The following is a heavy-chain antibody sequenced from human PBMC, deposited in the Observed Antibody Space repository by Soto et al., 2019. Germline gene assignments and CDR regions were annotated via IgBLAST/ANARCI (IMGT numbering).Heavy chain of an antibody. CDR2: IWYDGSNK. Sequence: GGSLRLSCAASGFTFSSYGMDWVRQAPGKGLEWVAVIWYDGSNKYYADSVKGRFTISRDNSKNTLYLQMNSLRAEDTAVYYCARDADVAVAGTRYYYYYGMEVWGQGTTVTVSS. CDR1: GFTFSSYG. V-gene: IGHV3-33*01. J-gene: IGHJ6*01. CDR3: ARDADVAVAGTRYYYYYGMEV. D-gene: IGHD6-19*01.